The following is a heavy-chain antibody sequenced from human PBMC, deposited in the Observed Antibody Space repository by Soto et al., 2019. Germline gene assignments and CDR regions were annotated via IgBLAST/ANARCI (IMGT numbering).Heavy chain of an antibody. D-gene: IGHD3-10*01. Sequence: GGSLSLSCAASGFMFSTYWMTWVRQAPGKGLEWVANIRPDGSVKNYADSVKGRFTVSRDNAHNSLSLQMDSLRDDDTGVYYCARDPVRGDDYNFDFWGQGTQVTV. CDR2: IRPDGSVK. CDR3: ARDPVRGDDYNFDF. V-gene: IGHV3-7*01. CDR1: GFMFSTYW. J-gene: IGHJ4*02.